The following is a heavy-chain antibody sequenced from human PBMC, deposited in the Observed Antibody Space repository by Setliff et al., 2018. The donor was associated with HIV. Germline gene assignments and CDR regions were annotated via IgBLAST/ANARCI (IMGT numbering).Heavy chain of an antibody. CDR3: ARDSCAVAYYYTDV. J-gene: IGHJ6*01. Sequence: PSETLSLTCNVSGSSMRNYYWSWIRQSAGKGMEWIGRIYASGSTNYNSSLKSRVTMSVDTTKNQLTLKLSSVTAADTDVYYCARDSCAVAYYYTDVWGEGTTVTVSS. V-gene: IGHV4-4*07. D-gene: IGHD3-22*01. CDR2: IYASGST. CDR1: GSSMRNYY.